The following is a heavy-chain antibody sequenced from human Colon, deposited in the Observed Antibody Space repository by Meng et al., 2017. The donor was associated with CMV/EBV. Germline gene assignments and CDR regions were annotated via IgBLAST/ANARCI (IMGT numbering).Heavy chain of an antibody. V-gene: IGHV4-39*07. J-gene: IGHJ4*02. CDR3: ARDLGGFCTGGRCYPVYFFDF. Sequence: SETLSLTCSVSGGPVSSVSSYWVWLRQSPGKGLEWIGTIYYSGSRYYSPSLQSRVSLSVDTSKNQFSLKLSSVTAADTAVYYCARDLGGFCTGGRCYPVYFFDFWGQGMLVTVSS. D-gene: IGHD2-15*01. CDR1: GGPVSSVSSY. CDR2: IYYSGSR.